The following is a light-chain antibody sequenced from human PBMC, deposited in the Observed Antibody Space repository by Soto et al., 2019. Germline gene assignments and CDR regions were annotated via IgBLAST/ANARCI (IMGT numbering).Light chain of an antibody. V-gene: IGKV3-15*01. J-gene: IGKJ5*01. CDR1: QSVSSD. CDR2: GAS. Sequence: EIVLTQSRGTLSISPGERATLSCQGSQSVSSDFAWYQQKPGQAPRLLIYGASTRATGIPARFSGTGSGTEFTLTISSLQSEDFAVYYCQQYNNWPPITFGQGTRLEIK. CDR3: QQYNNWPPIT.